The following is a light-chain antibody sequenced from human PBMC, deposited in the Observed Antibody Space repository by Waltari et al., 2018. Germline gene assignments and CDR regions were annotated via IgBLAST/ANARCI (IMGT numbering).Light chain of an antibody. CDR1: QSVGGT. CDR2: GAS. Sequence: IVLTQSPGTLSLSPGERATLSCRASQSVGGTLAWYQQKPGQAPRLLMYGASIRAPGTPDRFSGTGSGTDFSLTISRLEPEDFAVYYCQHYVRLPATFSQGTKVEIK. CDR3: QHYVRLPAT. V-gene: IGKV3-20*01. J-gene: IGKJ1*01.